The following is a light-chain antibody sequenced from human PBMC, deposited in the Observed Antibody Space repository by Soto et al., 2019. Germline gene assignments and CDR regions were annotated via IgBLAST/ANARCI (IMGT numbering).Light chain of an antibody. V-gene: IGLV1-40*01. CDR3: QSYDSSLRGSV. CDR1: SSNIGAGYD. J-gene: IGLJ2*01. Sequence: QLVLTQPPSVSGAPGQRVTISCTGSSSNIGAGYDVHWYQQLPGTAPKLLIYGNNNRPSGVPDRFSGSKSGTSASLATTGLQADDEADYYCQSYDSSLRGSVFGGGTKVTVL. CDR2: GNN.